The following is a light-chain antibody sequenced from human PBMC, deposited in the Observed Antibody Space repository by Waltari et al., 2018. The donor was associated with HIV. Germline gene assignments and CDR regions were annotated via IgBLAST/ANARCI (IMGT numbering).Light chain of an antibody. J-gene: IGKJ1*01. CDR2: TSS. Sequence: DIQMTQSPSSLSASVGDRVTITCRASQNIPNYVNWYQQKPGRAPTLLIYTSSYLQRGVPSRFSGSGSGTDFTLAISSLQPEDFATYYCQQSYSTPQTFGQGTNVEVK. CDR3: QQSYSTPQT. V-gene: IGKV1-39*01. CDR1: QNIPNY.